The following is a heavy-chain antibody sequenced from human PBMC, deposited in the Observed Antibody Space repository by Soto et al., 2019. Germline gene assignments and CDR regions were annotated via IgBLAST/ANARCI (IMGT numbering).Heavy chain of an antibody. CDR1: GFTFSSYA. J-gene: IGHJ4*02. CDR2: ISGSGGST. V-gene: IGHV3-23*01. Sequence: EVQLLESGAGLVQPGGSLRLSCAASGFTFSSYAMSWVRQDPGKGLEWVSAISGSGGSTYYADSVKGRITISRDNSKKTLYLHMTSLRAEDTAVYYCAKGLVLYGALRAFDYWGQGTLVTVSS. D-gene: IGHD3-16*02. CDR3: AKGLVLYGALRAFDY.